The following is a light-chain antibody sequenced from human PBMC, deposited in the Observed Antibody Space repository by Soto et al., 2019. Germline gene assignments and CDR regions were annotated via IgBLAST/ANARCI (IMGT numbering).Light chain of an antibody. V-gene: IGKV3-20*01. Sequence: EIVLTQSPGTLSLSPGERATLSCRASQSVSINSLAWYQQKPGQSPRLLVYGASTRDTGIPDRFSGSGSGTGFTLTISSLEPEDFAMYYCQQYNGSPLTFGPGTKVDIK. CDR3: QQYNGSPLT. CDR2: GAS. J-gene: IGKJ3*01. CDR1: QSVSINS.